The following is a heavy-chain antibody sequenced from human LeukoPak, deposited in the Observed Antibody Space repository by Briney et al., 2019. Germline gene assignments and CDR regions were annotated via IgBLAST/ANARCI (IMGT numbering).Heavy chain of an antibody. CDR2: IIPIFGTA. V-gene: IGHV1-69*13. CDR1: GRTFSSYA. Sequence: ASVRVSCKASGRTFSSYAISWLRQAPGHRLEWMGGIIPIFGTANYAQKFQGRVTITADESTSTAYMELSSLRSEDTAVYYCARDRGAQLLWFGEATNYYFDYWGQGTLVTVSS. D-gene: IGHD3-10*01. J-gene: IGHJ4*02. CDR3: ARDRGAQLLWFGEATNYYFDY.